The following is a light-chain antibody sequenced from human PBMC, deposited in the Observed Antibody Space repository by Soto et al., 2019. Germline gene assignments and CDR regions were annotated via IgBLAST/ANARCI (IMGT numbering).Light chain of an antibody. J-gene: IGKJ5*01. Sequence: EIVLTQSPATLSLSPGERATLSCRASQSVVSYLAWYQQKPGQAPRLLIYDTSNRATGIPARFSGSGSGTDFTLTTSSLEPEDFAVYYCQQRYKWPPITFGQGTRLEIK. CDR1: QSVVSY. CDR2: DTS. CDR3: QQRYKWPPIT. V-gene: IGKV3-11*01.